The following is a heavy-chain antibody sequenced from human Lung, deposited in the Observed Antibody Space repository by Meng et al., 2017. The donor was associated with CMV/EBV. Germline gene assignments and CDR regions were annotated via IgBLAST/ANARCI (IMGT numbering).Heavy chain of an antibody. Sequence: SETXSLXXAVYGGSFSGYYWSWIRQPPGKGLEWIGEINHSGSINYNPSLKSRVTISVDTSKDQFSLKLNSVTAADTAVYYCARAPIINDFWSGQVSNYFDNWGQGTXVTVSS. CDR1: GGSFSGYY. J-gene: IGHJ4*02. CDR3: ARAPIINDFWSGQVSNYFDN. V-gene: IGHV4-34*01. D-gene: IGHD3-3*01. CDR2: INHSGSI.